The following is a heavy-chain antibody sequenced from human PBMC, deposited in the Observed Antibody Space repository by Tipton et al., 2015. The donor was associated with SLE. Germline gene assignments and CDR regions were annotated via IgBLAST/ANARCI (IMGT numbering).Heavy chain of an antibody. D-gene: IGHD5-18*01. J-gene: IGHJ4*01. CDR1: GDSITSGYY. CDR3: VEGHTAMVIFDS. CDR2: IYHRMST. Sequence: TLSLTCAVSGDSITSGYYWGWIRQPPGKGLEWIGSIYHRMSTYYNPSLKSRVSISTDTSKNQFSLKVISVTAADTAVYYCVEGHTAMVIFDSWGRGSLVTVSS. V-gene: IGHV4-38-2*01.